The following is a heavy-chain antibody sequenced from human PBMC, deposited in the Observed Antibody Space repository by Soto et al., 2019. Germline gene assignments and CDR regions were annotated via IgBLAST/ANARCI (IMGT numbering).Heavy chain of an antibody. V-gene: IGHV3-33*01. CDR3: ARAGVAHNWFDP. CDR2: IWYDGSNK. J-gene: IGHJ5*02. CDR1: GFTFSSYG. Sequence: GGSLRLSCAASGFTFSSYGMHWVRQAPGKGLEWVAVIWYDGSNKYYADSVKGRFTISRDNSKNTLYLQMNSLRAEDTAVYYCARAGVAHNWFDPWGQGTLVTVSS. D-gene: IGHD2-15*01.